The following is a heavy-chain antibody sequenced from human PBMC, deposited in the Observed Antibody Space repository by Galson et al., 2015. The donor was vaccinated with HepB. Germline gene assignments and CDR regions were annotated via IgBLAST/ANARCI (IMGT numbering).Heavy chain of an antibody. D-gene: IGHD3-22*01. J-gene: IGHJ4*02. CDR1: GFTFSSYG. Sequence: SLRLSCAASGFTFSSYGMHWVRQAPGKGLEWVAVIWYDGSNKYYADSVKGRFTISRDNSKNTLYLQMNSLRAEDTAVYYCASNYYDSSGYYNDYWGQGTLVTVSS. V-gene: IGHV3-33*01. CDR2: IWYDGSNK. CDR3: ASNYYDSSGYYNDY.